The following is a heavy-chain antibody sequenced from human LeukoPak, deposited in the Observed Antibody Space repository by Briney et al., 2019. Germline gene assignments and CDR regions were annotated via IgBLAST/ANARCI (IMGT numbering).Heavy chain of an antibody. CDR3: ARDKYETSGCFDY. CDR1: EFTLSDYY. J-gene: IGHJ4*02. CDR2: ISRSGTTI. V-gene: IGHV3-11*01. D-gene: IGHD3-22*01. Sequence: GGSLRLSCAASEFTLSDYYMSWIRQAPGKGLEWVSYISRSGTTIYYADSVKGRFTITRDNAKNSLYLQMNSLRADDTAVYFCARDKYETSGCFDYWGQGALVTVSS.